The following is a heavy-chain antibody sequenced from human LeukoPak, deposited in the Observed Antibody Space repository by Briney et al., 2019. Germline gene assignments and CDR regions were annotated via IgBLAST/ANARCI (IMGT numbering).Heavy chain of an antibody. CDR1: GGSINSYY. CDR2: IYTSGST. D-gene: IGHD3-10*01. V-gene: IGHV4-4*07. Sequence: SETLSLTCTVSGGSINSYYWSWIRQPAGKGLEWIGRIYTSGSTNYNPSLKSRVTISVDTSKNQFSLKLSSVTAADTAVYYCARSTYYYGSGDYWGQGTLVTVSS. J-gene: IGHJ4*02. CDR3: ARSTYYYGSGDY.